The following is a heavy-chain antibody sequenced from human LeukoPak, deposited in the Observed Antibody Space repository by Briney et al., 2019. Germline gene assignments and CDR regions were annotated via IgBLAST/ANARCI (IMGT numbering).Heavy chain of an antibody. J-gene: IGHJ4*02. V-gene: IGHV3-48*03. D-gene: IGHD3-3*01. CDR2: ISSSGGTI. CDR1: GFTFITFE. Sequence: PGGSLGLSCAASGFTFITFEMNWVRQAPGKGLEWVSYISSSGGTIYYADSVKGRFTISRDNAKNSLYLQMNSLRAEDTAVYYCARGRGVLRFLEWQSPYYFDYWGQGTLVTVSS. CDR3: ARGRGVLRFLEWQSPYYFDY.